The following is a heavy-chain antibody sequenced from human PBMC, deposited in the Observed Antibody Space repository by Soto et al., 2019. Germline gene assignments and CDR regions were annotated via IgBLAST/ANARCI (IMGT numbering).Heavy chain of an antibody. Sequence: ASVKVSCKACRYIFTNYGSCWVRQAPGQGLEGMGWISGYNGNTIYAQNLQGRVTMTTDTPTNPAYMELRSLRSDDTAVYYCARGVGSGSYYNQYNWFDPWGQGTLVTVSS. V-gene: IGHV1-18*01. D-gene: IGHD3-10*01. CDR1: RYIFTNYG. CDR3: ARGVGSGSYYNQYNWFDP. CDR2: ISGYNGNT. J-gene: IGHJ5*02.